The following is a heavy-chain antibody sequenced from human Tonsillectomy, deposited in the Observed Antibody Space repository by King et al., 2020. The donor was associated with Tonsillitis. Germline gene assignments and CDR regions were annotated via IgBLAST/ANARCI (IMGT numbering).Heavy chain of an antibody. V-gene: IGHV1-69*01. CDR2: IIPIFGTA. Sequence: VQLVESGAEVKKPGSSVKVSCKASGGTFSSYAISWVRQAPGQGLEWMGGIIPIFGTANYAQKFQGRGTITADESTSTAYMELSSLGSEDTAVYYCARESGGGSSSSVDYWGQGTLVTVSS. J-gene: IGHJ4*02. CDR1: GGTFSSYA. CDR3: ARESGGGSSSSVDY. D-gene: IGHD6-6*01.